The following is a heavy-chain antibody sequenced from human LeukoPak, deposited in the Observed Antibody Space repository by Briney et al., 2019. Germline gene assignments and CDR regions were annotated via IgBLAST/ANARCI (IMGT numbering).Heavy chain of an antibody. CDR3: TTGLGLSDF. CDR2: IKSKSDDGTA. Sequence: GGSLRLSCAASGFTFSNAWMSWVRQAPGKGLEWVGRIKSKSDDGTAVYAAPVKGRFIISRDDSKDTLFLQMNSLKTEDTALYYCTTGLGLSDFWGQGTLVTVSP. J-gene: IGHJ4*02. D-gene: IGHD1-26*01. V-gene: IGHV3-15*01. CDR1: GFTFSNAW.